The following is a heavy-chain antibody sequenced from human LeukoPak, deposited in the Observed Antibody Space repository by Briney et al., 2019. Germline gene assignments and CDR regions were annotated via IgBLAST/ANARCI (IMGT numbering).Heavy chain of an antibody. D-gene: IGHD6-19*01. Sequence: ASVKVSCKASGYTFTSYGISWVRQAPGQGLEWMGWISAYNGNTNYAQKLQGRVTMTTDTSTMTAYMELRSLRSDDAAVYYCARPIAVAGTLYFDYWGQGTLVTVSS. V-gene: IGHV1-18*04. CDR2: ISAYNGNT. CDR1: GYTFTSYG. CDR3: ARPIAVAGTLYFDY. J-gene: IGHJ4*02.